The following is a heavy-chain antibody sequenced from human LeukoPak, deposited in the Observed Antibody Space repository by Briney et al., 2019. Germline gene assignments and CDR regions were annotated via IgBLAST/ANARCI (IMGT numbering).Heavy chain of an antibody. CDR1: GGSVSSYY. D-gene: IGHD6-13*01. Sequence: KASETLSLTCTVSGGSVSSYYWSWIRQPPGKGLEWIGRVYTSGNTNYNPSLKSRVTISIDTSRRQFSLKLSSVTAADTAVYYCARVDSSRWYGTFDFWGQGTLVTVSS. CDR2: VYTSGNT. V-gene: IGHV4-4*07. J-gene: IGHJ4*02. CDR3: ARVDSSRWYGTFDF.